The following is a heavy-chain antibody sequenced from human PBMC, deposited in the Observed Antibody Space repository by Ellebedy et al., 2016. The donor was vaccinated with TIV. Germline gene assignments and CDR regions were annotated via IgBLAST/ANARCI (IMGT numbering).Heavy chain of an antibody. J-gene: IGHJ4*02. CDR1: GYTFTGYY. Sequence: AASVKVSCKASGYTFTGYYMHWARQAPRQGLEWMGWINPNNGVSNYAQKFQGRVTMTRDTSINTAYMELSRLRSDDTAVYYCARQSADPTSGSPPGDYWGQGTLVTVSS. CDR2: INPNNGVS. D-gene: IGHD6-19*01. CDR3: ARQSADPTSGSPPGDY. V-gene: IGHV1-2*02.